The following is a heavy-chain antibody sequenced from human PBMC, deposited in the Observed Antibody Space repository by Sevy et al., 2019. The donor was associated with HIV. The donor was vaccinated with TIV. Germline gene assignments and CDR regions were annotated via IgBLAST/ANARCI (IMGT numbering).Heavy chain of an antibody. J-gene: IGHJ6*02. V-gene: IGHV3-53*01. Sequence: GGSLRLSCAASEFIVSSNYMSWVRQAPGKGLEWVSVIYSGGSTYYADAVKGRFTISRDNSQNTVYLQMNSLRAEDTAVYYCAREDIVLGEGNYYGMDVWGQGTTVTVSS. CDR2: IYSGGST. D-gene: IGHD2-15*01. CDR3: AREDIVLGEGNYYGMDV. CDR1: EFIVSSNY.